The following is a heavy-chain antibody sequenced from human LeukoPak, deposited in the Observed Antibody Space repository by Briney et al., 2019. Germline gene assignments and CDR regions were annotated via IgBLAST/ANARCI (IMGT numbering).Heavy chain of an antibody. J-gene: IGHJ4*02. CDR3: AKDTSIGKYCTNGVCPPFDY. CDR1: GFIFTNYA. Sequence: GGSLRLSCAASGFIFTNYAMSWVRQAPGKGLEWVSVISDGRDYTSYADSVRGRFTISRDNSRNTLYLQMISLRPEDTAVYYCAKDTSIGKYCTNGVCPPFDYWGQGTLVTVSS. CDR2: ISDGRDYT. D-gene: IGHD2-8*01. V-gene: IGHV3-23*01.